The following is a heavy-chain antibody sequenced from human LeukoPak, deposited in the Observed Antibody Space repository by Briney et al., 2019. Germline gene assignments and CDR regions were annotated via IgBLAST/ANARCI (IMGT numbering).Heavy chain of an antibody. Sequence: GGSLRLSCAASGFTFSTYTMYWVRHPPGKGLEWVSIIGSSGGGIHYADSVKGRFTISRDNSKNALYLQMNSLRVEDTAVYYCAIDPNWGTHSWGQESWSPSPQ. V-gene: IGHV3-23*01. CDR1: GFTFSTYT. CDR3: AIDPNWGTHS. D-gene: IGHD7-27*01. J-gene: IGHJ5*01. CDR2: IGSSGGGI.